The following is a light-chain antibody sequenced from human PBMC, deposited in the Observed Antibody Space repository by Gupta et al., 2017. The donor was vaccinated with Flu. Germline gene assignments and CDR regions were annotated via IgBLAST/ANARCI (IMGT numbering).Light chain of an antibody. CDR1: QGVANW. CDR3: QQDMDYPGLT. J-gene: IGKJ4*01. Sequence: DIQLTQSPSSLSASVGDRVTITCRASQGVANWVAWYQQNPQKPPKALIYAASSLQSGVPSRFSGSGSGTDFTLTISGLQPEDFATYYCQQDMDYPGLTFGEGTKVEFK. CDR2: AAS. V-gene: IGKV1D-16*01.